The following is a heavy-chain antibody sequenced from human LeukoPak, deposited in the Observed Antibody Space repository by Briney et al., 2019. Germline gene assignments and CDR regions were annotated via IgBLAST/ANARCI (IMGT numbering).Heavy chain of an antibody. V-gene: IGHV4-38-2*01. Sequence: SETLSLTCAVSGYSISSGYYWGWVRQPPGKGLEWIGSIYHSGSTYYNPSLKSRVTISVDTSKNQFSLKLSSVTAADTAVYYCARKGEYYDGSGHSHFDYWGQGTLVTVSS. CDR2: IYHSGST. J-gene: IGHJ4*02. CDR3: ARKGEYYDGSGHSHFDY. CDR1: GYSISSGYY. D-gene: IGHD3-22*01.